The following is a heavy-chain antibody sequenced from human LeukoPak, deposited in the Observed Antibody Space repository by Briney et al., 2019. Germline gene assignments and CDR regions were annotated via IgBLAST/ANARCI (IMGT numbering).Heavy chain of an antibody. J-gene: IGHJ6*04. CDR1: GGYLCSDC. Sequence: PSETLSHTCTVSGGYLCSDCWIWIGPPPGEGVEWIGYVYYSGCNIYTPSLDSRVTISIDTPKTLLSVTLTSVTAAHTHVYFCARRTSYYVLAMYGCGIDVRGKGTTVTVSS. D-gene: IGHD3-10*02. CDR2: VYYSGCN. CDR3: ARRTSYYVLAMYGCGIDV. V-gene: IGHV4-59*08.